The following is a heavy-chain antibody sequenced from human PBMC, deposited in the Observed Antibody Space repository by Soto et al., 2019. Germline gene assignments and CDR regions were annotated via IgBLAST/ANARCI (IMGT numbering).Heavy chain of an antibody. V-gene: IGHV4-39*01. CDR3: ARFSGNAFDI. Sequence: LSLTCSVSGGSISSSSYNWDWIRQPPGKGLEWIGTIYYNGDTDYNPSLKSRATISVDASDYQFSLKLSSVTAADTSIYYCARFSGNAFDIWGHGTMVTVSS. CDR1: GGSISSSSYN. CDR2: IYYNGDT. J-gene: IGHJ3*02.